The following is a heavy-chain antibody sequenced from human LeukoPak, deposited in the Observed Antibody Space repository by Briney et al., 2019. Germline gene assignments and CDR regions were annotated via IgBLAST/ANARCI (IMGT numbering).Heavy chain of an antibody. CDR2: VGGSGGRT. CDR1: GFTFRSHA. Sequence: GGSLRLSCAATGFTFRSHAMNWVRQAPGKGLEWVSGVGGSGGRTYYADSVTGRFTISRDNSKNTVYLQMNSLRAADTAVYYCARGRIAVALYYGMDVWGHGTTVTVFS. CDR3: ARGRIAVALYYGMDV. V-gene: IGHV3-23*01. J-gene: IGHJ6*02. D-gene: IGHD6-19*01.